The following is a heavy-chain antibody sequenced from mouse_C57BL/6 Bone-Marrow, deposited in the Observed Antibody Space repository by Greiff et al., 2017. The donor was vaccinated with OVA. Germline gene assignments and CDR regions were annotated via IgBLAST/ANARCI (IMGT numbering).Heavy chain of an antibody. J-gene: IGHJ2*01. Sequence: VQLQESGPELVKPGASVKISCKASGYAFSSSWMNWVKQRPGKGLEWIGRIYPGDGDTNYNGKFKGKATLTADKSSSTAYMQLSSLTSEDSAVYFCARRGGEGDYWGQGTTLTVSS. V-gene: IGHV1-82*01. D-gene: IGHD2-13*01. CDR1: GYAFSSSW. CDR3: ARRGGEGDY. CDR2: IYPGDGDT.